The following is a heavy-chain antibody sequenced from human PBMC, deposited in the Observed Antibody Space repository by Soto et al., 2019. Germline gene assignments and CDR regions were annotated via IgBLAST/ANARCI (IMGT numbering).Heavy chain of an antibody. J-gene: IGHJ4*02. CDR1: GFTFTSYA. Sequence: AGGSLRLSCAASGFTFTSYAMTWVRQAPGKGLEWVSAISESGGSTYYADSVKGRFTISRDNSKNTLYLQMNSLRAEDTAVYYCAKGRTQGLYYFDYWGQGTLVTVSS. D-gene: IGHD1-7*01. V-gene: IGHV3-23*01. CDR2: ISESGGST. CDR3: AKGRTQGLYYFDY.